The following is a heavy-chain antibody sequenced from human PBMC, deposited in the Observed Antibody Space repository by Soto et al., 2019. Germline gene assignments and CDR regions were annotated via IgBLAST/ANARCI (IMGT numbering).Heavy chain of an antibody. V-gene: IGHV4-59*01. CDR1: GGSISSYY. Sequence: SETLSLTCTVSGGSISSYYWSWIRQPPGKGLEWIGYIYYSGSTNYNPSLKSRVTMSVDTSKNQFSLKLSSVTAADTAVYYCARVPTHIVGATTWFDPWGQGTLVTVSS. J-gene: IGHJ5*02. CDR2: IYYSGST. CDR3: ARVPTHIVGATTWFDP. D-gene: IGHD1-26*01.